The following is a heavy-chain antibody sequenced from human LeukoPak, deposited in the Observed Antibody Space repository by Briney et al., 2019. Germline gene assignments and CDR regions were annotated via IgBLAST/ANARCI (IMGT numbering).Heavy chain of an antibody. CDR2: IYYSGST. CDR3: ARDASSGWYSYYFDY. J-gene: IGHJ4*02. Sequence: SWIRQPPGKGLEWIGYIYYSGSTYYNPSLKSRVTISVDTSKNQFSLKLSSVTAADTAVYYCARDASSGWYSYYFDYWGQGTLVTISS. D-gene: IGHD6-19*01. V-gene: IGHV4-30-4*01.